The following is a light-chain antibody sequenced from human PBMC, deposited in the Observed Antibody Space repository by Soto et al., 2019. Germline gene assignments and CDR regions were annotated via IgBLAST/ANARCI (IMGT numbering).Light chain of an antibody. J-gene: IGLJ3*02. CDR3: SSYTGDSVL. CDR2: EVS. CDR1: YAR. Sequence: QSALTQPPSVSGSPGQSVTISCTGTYARVTWYQQAPGTAPKLIIYEVSNRPSAVPDRFSGSKSGNTASLTISGLQAEDEADYYCSSYTGDSVLFGGGTKLTVL. V-gene: IGLV2-18*02.